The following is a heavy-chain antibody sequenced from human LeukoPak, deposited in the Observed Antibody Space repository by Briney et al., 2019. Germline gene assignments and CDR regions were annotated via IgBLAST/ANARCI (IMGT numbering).Heavy chain of an antibody. CDR2: ISSNGGST. D-gene: IGHD1-26*01. CDR1: GFTFSTYA. Sequence: GGSLWLSCSASGFTFSTYAMHCVRQAPGKGLEYVSAISSNGGSTYYADSVKGRFSTSRDNSMNTLYLQMSSLRAEDTAVYYCVTNAGEGERRRRYDYWGQGTLVTVSS. J-gene: IGHJ4*02. V-gene: IGHV3-64D*06. CDR3: VTNAGEGERRRRYDY.